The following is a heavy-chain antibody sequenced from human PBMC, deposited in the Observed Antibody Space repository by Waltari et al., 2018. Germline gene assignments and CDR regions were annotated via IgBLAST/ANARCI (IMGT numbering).Heavy chain of an antibody. CDR1: GFTLSLYS. CDR3: ARVRVTYYYYYAMDV. D-gene: IGHD2-21*02. J-gene: IGHJ6*02. Sequence: QVQLVESGGGVVQSGESLRLSCTASGFTLSLYSIHWVRQAPGNGLEWVAVISHDGSSRFYADSVKGRFTISRDGSANSVFLQMNSLRADDAAVYYCARVRVTYYYYYAMDVWGQGTTVTVSS. CDR2: ISHDGSSR. V-gene: IGHV3-30-3*01.